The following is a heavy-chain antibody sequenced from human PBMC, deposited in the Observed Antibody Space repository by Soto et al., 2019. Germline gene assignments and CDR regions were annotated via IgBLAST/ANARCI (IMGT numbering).Heavy chain of an antibody. CDR1: GGSISSGDYY. J-gene: IGHJ4*02. CDR3: ARSTSGSYYKPPSSFDY. Sequence: QVQLQESGPGLVKPSQTLSLTCTVSGGSISSGDYYWSWIRQPPGKGLEWIGYIYYSGSTHYNPSLKSRVTISVDTSKNQFSLKLSSVTAADTAVYYCARSTSGSYYKPPSSFDYWGQGTLVTVSS. V-gene: IGHV4-30-4*01. D-gene: IGHD3-10*01. CDR2: IYYSGST.